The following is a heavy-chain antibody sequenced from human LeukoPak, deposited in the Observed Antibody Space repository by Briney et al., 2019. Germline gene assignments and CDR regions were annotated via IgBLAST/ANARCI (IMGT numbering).Heavy chain of an antibody. V-gene: IGHV4-59*08. CDR3: ARRAFSYYGMGV. J-gene: IGHJ6*02. Sequence: SETLSLTCAVYGGSFSGYYWNWIRQPPGKGLEWIGYVYYSGRTNYNPSLKGRVTISVDTSKNQFSLKLSSVTAADTAVYFCARRAFSYYGMGVWAKGPRSPSP. CDR2: VYYSGRT. CDR1: GGSFSGYY.